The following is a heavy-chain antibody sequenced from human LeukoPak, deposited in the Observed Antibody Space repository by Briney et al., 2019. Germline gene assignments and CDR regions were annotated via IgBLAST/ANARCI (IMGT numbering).Heavy chain of an antibody. CDR1: GYTFTSYY. CDR3: ATNFGGVDSFDY. D-gene: IGHD3-10*01. Sequence: ASVKVSCKASGYTFTSYYMHWVRQAPGQGLEWMGIINPSGGSTSYAQKFQGRVTMTTDTSTSTAYMELRSLRSDDTAVYYCATNFGGVDSFDYWGQGTLVTVSS. CDR2: INPSGGST. V-gene: IGHV1-46*01. J-gene: IGHJ4*02.